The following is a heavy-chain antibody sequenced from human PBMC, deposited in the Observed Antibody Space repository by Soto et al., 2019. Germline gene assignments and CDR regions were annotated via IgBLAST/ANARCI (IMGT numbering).Heavy chain of an antibody. CDR2: INYSGST. Sequence: SETLSLTCTVSGGSISSYYWSWIRQPPGKGLEWIGDINYSGSTNYNPSLKSRVTISVDTSKNQFSLKLSSVTAADTAVYYCARGGRGYDFSSWFDPWGQGTLVTVSS. J-gene: IGHJ5*02. CDR3: ARGGRGYDFSSWFDP. V-gene: IGHV4-59*12. CDR1: GGSISSYY. D-gene: IGHD5-12*01.